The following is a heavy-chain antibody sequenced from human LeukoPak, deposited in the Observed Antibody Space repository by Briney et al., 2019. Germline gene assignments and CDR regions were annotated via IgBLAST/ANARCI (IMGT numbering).Heavy chain of an antibody. Sequence: GGSRRLSCAASGFTFSRYSMTWVRQTPGKGLKWVSTISPSGETTWYPDSVKGRFAISRDNSKNTLYLQMNSLRAEDTALYYCAKDLYYGSGTYYGMDVWGQGTTVTVSS. CDR3: AKDLYYGSGTYYGMDV. CDR1: GFTFSRYS. J-gene: IGHJ6*02. D-gene: IGHD3-10*01. V-gene: IGHV3-23*01. CDR2: ISPSGETT.